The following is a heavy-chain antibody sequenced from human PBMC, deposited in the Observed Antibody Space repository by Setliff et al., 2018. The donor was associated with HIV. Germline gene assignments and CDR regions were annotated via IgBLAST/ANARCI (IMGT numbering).Heavy chain of an antibody. CDR2: IYYSGNT. CDR1: GGSTSSGAYH. CDR3: AGDGTGLSVGAFDI. J-gene: IGHJ3*02. V-gene: IGHV4-31*02. D-gene: IGHD3-16*01. Sequence: TSETLSLTCSVSGGSTSSGAYHWSWIRQHPGKGLEWIGYIYYSGNTFYNPSLNSRDTISVATSKNQFSLKLSSVTAADTAVYYCAGDGTGLSVGAFDIWGQGTMVTVSS.